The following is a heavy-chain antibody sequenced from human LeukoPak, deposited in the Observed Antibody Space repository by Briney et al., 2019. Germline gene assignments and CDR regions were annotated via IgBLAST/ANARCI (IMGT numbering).Heavy chain of an antibody. J-gene: IGHJ4*02. V-gene: IGHV7-4-1*02. CDR3: ARDPLRLAAAGEIDY. CDR1: GYTFTSYA. CDR2: INTNTGNP. Sequence: GASVKVSCKASGYTFTSYAMNWVRQAPGQGLEWMGWINTNTGNPTYAQGFTGRFVFSLDTSVSTAYLQISSLKAEDTAVYYCARDPLRLAAAGEIDYWGQGTLVTVSS. D-gene: IGHD6-13*01.